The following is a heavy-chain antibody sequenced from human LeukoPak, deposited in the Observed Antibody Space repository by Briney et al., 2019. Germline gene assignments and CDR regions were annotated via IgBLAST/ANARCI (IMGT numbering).Heavy chain of an antibody. V-gene: IGHV4-34*01. CDR1: GGSFSGYY. CDR2: INHSGST. J-gene: IGHJ5*02. D-gene: IGHD6-13*01. CDR3: ARAYFSSWYMNWFDP. Sequence: PSETLSLTCAVYGGSFSGYYWSWIRQPPGKGLEWIGEINHSGSTNYNPSLKSRVTISVDTSKNQFSLKLSSVTAADTAVYYCARAYFSSWYMNWFDPWGQGTLVTVSS.